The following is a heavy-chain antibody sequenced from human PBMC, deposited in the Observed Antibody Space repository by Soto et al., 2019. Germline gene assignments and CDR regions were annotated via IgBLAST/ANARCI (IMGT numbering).Heavy chain of an antibody. CDR3: ARDGSNGGYFDY. Sequence: ASVKVSCKASGYTFTGYYMHWVRQAPGQGLEWKGWISAYNGNTNYAQSLQGRVTMTTETYTSTAYMEVRSLRSDDSAVYYCARDGSNGGYFDYWGQGTLVTVSS. CDR2: ISAYNGNT. D-gene: IGHD2-8*01. CDR1: GYTFTGYY. V-gene: IGHV1-18*04. J-gene: IGHJ4*02.